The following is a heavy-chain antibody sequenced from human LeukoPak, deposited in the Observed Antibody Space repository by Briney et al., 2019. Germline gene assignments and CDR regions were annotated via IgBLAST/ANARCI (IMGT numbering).Heavy chain of an antibody. CDR2: ISAYNGNT. V-gene: IGHV1-18*01. CDR3: ARVRFGELFRFDY. D-gene: IGHD3-10*01. J-gene: IGHJ4*02. CDR1: GYTFTIFC. Sequence: GASVNVSCQASGYTFTIFCISWVRQPPGQLLEWMGWISAYNGNTNYAQKIPGSVTMTTDTSTSTAYMELRSLRSDDTAVYYCARVRFGELFRFDYWGQGTLVTVSS.